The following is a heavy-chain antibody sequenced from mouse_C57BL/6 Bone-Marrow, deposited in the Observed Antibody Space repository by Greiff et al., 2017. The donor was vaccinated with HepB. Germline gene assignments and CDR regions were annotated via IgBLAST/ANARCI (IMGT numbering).Heavy chain of an antibody. Sequence: QVQLQQSGPELVKPGASVKLSCKASGYTFTSYDINWVKQRPGQGLEWIGWIYPRDGSTKYNEKFKGKATLTVDTSSSTAYMELHSLTSEDSAVYFCARFPYYYGSSPWFAYWGQGTLVTVSA. CDR2: IYPRDGST. V-gene: IGHV1-85*01. CDR1: GYTFTSYD. J-gene: IGHJ3*01. D-gene: IGHD1-1*01. CDR3: ARFPYYYGSSPWFAY.